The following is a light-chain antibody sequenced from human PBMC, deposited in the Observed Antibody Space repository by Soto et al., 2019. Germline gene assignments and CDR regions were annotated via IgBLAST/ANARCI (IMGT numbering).Light chain of an antibody. Sequence: QSVLTQPASVSGSPGQSITISCTGTSSDVGGYNYVSWYQQHPGKVPKVMIYEVTNRPSGVSNRFSGSKSGSTASLTISGLQAEDEADYYCSSYTSSSTYVFGTGTKLTVL. V-gene: IGLV2-14*01. J-gene: IGLJ1*01. CDR3: SSYTSSSTYV. CDR1: SSDVGGYNY. CDR2: EVT.